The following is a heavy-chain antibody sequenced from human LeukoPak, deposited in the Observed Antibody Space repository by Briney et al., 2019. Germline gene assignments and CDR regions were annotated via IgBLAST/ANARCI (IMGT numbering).Heavy chain of an antibody. V-gene: IGHV4-4*02. CDR3: ARGGGPYRPLDY. CDR2: VNLQGST. CDR1: GGSITNTNY. J-gene: IGHJ4*02. Sequence: SETLSLTCGVSGGSITNTNYWTWVRQPPGKGLELIGEVNLQGSTNYNPSLVGLLAISVDTCENDVSLQLTSVTAAETAVYYCARGGGPYRPLDYSGQGTLVTVSS.